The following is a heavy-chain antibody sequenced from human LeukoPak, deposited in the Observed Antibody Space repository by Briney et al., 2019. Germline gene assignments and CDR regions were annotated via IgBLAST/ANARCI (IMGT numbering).Heavy chain of an antibody. CDR3: VLMPGY. CDR1: GGSITSGTYY. V-gene: IGHV4-39*01. Sequence: PSETLSLTCSVSGGSITSGTYYWGWIRQPPGKGLEWIGSFYNSGSTYYNPSLKSRVTISVDTSENQFSLKLTSVTAADTAVYYCVLMPGYWGQGTLVTVSS. J-gene: IGHJ4*02. D-gene: IGHD2-2*01. CDR2: FYNSGST.